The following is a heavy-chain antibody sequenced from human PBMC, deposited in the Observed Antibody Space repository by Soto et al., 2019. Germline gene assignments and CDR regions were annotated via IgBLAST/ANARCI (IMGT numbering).Heavy chain of an antibody. D-gene: IGHD3-3*01. V-gene: IGHV1-18*01. J-gene: IGHJ5*02. CDR2: ISAYNGNT. CDR1: GYTFTSYG. Sequence: ASVKVSCKASGYTFTSYGISWVRQAPGQGLEWMGWISAYNGNTNYAQKLQGRVTMTTDTSTSTAYMELRSLRSDDTAVYYCARDDHDFWSGYSNWFDPWGQGTLVTV. CDR3: ARDDHDFWSGYSNWFDP.